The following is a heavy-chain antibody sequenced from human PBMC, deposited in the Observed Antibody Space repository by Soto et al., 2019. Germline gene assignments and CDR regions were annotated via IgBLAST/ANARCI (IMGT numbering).Heavy chain of an antibody. CDR2: MSNTVDTI. CDR1: GFTLSSYA. D-gene: IGHD4-17*01. CDR3: ARCDVYDYGDVGDY. V-gene: IGHV3-48*02. Sequence: EVLLVESGGGLVQPGGSLRLSCATSGFTLSSYAINWVRQAPGKGLEWVSYMSNTVDTIFYADSVKGRFTFSRDNAKKSLYLQMTSLRDEDTAIYFFARCDVYDYGDVGDYWGQGTLVTVSS. J-gene: IGHJ4*02.